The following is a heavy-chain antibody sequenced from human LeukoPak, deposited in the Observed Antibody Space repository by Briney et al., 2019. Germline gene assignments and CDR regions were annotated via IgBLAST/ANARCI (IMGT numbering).Heavy chain of an antibody. Sequence: ASVKVSCKASGYTFTGYYMHWVRQAPGQGLEWMGWINPNSGGTNYAQKFQGRVTMTRDTSISTAYMELSRLRSDDTAVYYCARPLASGTAMVPTDYWGQGTLVTVSS. CDR2: INPNSGGT. V-gene: IGHV1-2*02. CDR3: ARPLASGTAMVPTDY. CDR1: GYTFTGYY. J-gene: IGHJ4*02. D-gene: IGHD5-18*01.